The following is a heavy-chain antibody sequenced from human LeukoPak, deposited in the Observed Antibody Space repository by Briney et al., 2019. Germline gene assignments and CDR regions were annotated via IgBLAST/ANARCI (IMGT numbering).Heavy chain of an antibody. Sequence: GGSLRLSCAASGFAVSSNYMSWVRQAPGKGLEWVSVIYGAGSTHYADSVKGRFIISRDNSKNTLYLQMNSLRAEDTAVYYCARVGSSGPGEFADYWGQGTLVTVSS. J-gene: IGHJ4*02. V-gene: IGHV3-53*01. CDR1: GFAVSSNY. CDR3: ARVGSSGPGEFADY. CDR2: IYGAGST. D-gene: IGHD6-19*01.